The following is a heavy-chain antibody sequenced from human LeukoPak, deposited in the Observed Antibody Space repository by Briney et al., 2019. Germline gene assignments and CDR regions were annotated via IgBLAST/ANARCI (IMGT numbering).Heavy chain of an antibody. CDR2: IYHGGST. D-gene: IGHD3-3*02. J-gene: IGHJ6*03. V-gene: IGHV4-38-2*02. Sequence: PSETLSLTCTVSGYSISSGYYWGWIRQPPGKGLEWIGSIYHGGSTYYNPSLRSRVTISVDTSKNQFSLKLSSVTAADTAVYYCARGFPFLEWIPYFYYYYMDVWGKGTTVTVSS. CDR3: ARGFPFLEWIPYFYYYYMDV. CDR1: GYSISSGYY.